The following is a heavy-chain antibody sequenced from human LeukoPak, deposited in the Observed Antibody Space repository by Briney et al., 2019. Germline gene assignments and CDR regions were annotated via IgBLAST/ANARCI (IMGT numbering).Heavy chain of an antibody. CDR1: GYTFTSYY. CDR2: INPSGGST. D-gene: IGHD1-26*01. Sequence: ASVKVSCKASGYTFTSYYMQWVRQAPGQGLEWMGIINPSGGSTSYAQKFQGRVTMTRDTSTSTVYMELSSLRSEDTAVYYCARRAWGARRGLSFDYWGQGTLVTVSS. CDR3: ARRAWGARRGLSFDY. J-gene: IGHJ4*02. V-gene: IGHV1-46*01.